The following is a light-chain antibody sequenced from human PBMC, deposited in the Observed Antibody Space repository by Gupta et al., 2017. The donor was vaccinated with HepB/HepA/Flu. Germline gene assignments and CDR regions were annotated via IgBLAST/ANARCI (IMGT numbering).Light chain of an antibody. CDR3: SSFAGINNFGV. CDR2: EVS. J-gene: IGLJ3*02. V-gene: IGLV2-8*01. Sequence: QSALTQPPSASGSPGQSVTISCTGTSSNVGGYNYVSWYQQHPGKAPKLMLYEVSKRPSGVPDRFSGSKSGNTASLNVSGLQAEEEADYYCSSFAGINNFGVFGGGTKLTVL. CDR1: SSNVGGYNY.